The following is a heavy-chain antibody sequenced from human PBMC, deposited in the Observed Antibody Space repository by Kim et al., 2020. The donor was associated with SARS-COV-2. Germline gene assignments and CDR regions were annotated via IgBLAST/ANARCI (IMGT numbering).Heavy chain of an antibody. V-gene: IGHV3-23*01. CDR3: AKDFFSSSSSVFDY. D-gene: IGHD2-2*01. Sequence: DSRRGWFPISRDNSKNTLYLQMNSLGVEDTAVYYCAKDFFSSSSSVFDYWGQGTLVTVSS. J-gene: IGHJ4*02.